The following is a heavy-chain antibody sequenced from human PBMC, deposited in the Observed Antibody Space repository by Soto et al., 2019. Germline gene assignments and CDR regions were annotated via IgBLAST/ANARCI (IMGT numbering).Heavy chain of an antibody. J-gene: IGHJ4*02. Sequence: PSEMLSLTCTVSGESRCRCYWGCIRQSPGKGLEWIGEINHSGSTNYNPSLKSRVTISVDTSKNQFSLKLTSVTAADTAVYYCARDKITGLFDYWGQGTLVTVSS. CDR3: ARDKITGLFDY. CDR1: GESRCRCY. V-gene: IGHV4-34*01. CDR2: INHSGST. D-gene: IGHD2-8*02.